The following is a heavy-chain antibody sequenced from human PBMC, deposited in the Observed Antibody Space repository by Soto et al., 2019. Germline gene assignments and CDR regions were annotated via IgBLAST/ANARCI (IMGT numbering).Heavy chain of an antibody. Sequence: QVQLVQSGAEVKKPGASVKVSCKASGYTFTSYAMHWVRQAPGQRLEWMGWINAGNGNTKYSQKFQGRVTITRDTSASTAYMKLSSLRSEDTAVYYCARFFDYYGSGSRRSANWFDPWGQGTLVTVSS. CDR1: GYTFTSYA. CDR3: ARFFDYYGSGSRRSANWFDP. D-gene: IGHD3-10*01. J-gene: IGHJ5*02. CDR2: INAGNGNT. V-gene: IGHV1-3*01.